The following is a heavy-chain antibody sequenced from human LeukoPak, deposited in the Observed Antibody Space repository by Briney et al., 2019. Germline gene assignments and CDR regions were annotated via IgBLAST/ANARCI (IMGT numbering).Heavy chain of an antibody. CDR1: GFTFSSYG. CDR3: ARGYPQRTSSTGLGY. J-gene: IGHJ4*02. D-gene: IGHD6-25*01. V-gene: IGHV3-30*02. Sequence: GGSLRLSCAASGFTFSSYGMHWVRQAPGKGLEWVAFIRYDGSNKYYADSVKGRFTISRDNSKNTLYLQMNSLRAEDTAVYYCARGYPQRTSSTGLGYWGQGTLVTVSS. CDR2: IRYDGSNK.